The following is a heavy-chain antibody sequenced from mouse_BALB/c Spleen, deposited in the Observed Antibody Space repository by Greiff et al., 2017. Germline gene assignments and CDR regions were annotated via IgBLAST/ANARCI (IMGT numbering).Heavy chain of an antibody. CDR3: ARYEYDDATDAMDG. V-gene: IGHV5-6*01. Sequence: EVQVVESGGDLVKPGGSLKLSCAASGFTFSSYGMSWVRQTPDKRLEWVATISSGGSYTYYPDSVKGRFTISRDNAKNTLYLQMSSLKSEDTAMYYCARYEYDDATDAMDGGGEGTSVTVPS. D-gene: IGHD2-4*01. CDR2: ISSGGSYT. J-gene: IGHJ4*01. CDR1: GFTFSSYG.